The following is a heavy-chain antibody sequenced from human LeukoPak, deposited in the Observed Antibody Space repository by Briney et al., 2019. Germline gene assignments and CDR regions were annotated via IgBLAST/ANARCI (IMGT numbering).Heavy chain of an antibody. Sequence: GGSLRLSCAASGFIVKENYMNWVRQAPGKGLEWVSMMYSGGSEYYADSVKGRFTISRDDSRNTVDLQMNNLRAEDTAIYYCALDTVVTPLGYFDSWGQGTLVTVSS. V-gene: IGHV3-53*01. D-gene: IGHD4-23*01. J-gene: IGHJ4*02. CDR2: MYSGGSE. CDR1: GFIVKENY. CDR3: ALDTVVTPLGYFDS.